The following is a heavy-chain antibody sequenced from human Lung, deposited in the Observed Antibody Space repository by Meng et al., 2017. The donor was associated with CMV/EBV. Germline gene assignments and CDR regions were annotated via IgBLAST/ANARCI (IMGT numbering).Heavy chain of an antibody. Sequence: SVXVSXXASGFTFTSSAVQWVRQARGQRLEWIGWIVVGSGNTNYAQKFQERVTITRDMSTSTAYMELSSLRSEETAVYYCGIVVVPAAIGVDAVEIWGQGTMVTVSS. D-gene: IGHD2-2*02. CDR1: GFTFTSSA. CDR3: GIVVVPAAIGVDAVEI. CDR2: IVVGSGNT. V-gene: IGHV1-58*01. J-gene: IGHJ3*02.